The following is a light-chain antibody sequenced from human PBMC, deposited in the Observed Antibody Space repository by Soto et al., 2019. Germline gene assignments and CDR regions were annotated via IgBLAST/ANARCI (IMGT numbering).Light chain of an antibody. J-gene: IGKJ1*01. CDR3: QQYNDWPPWT. V-gene: IGKV3-15*01. CDR1: QSVRSN. CDR2: GAS. Sequence: ETVLTQSPATLSVSPGERVTLSCRASQSVRSNLAWYQQRPGQAPRLLISGASTSATGIQARFSVSGSGTEFTLTISSLQSEDVAIYYCQQYNDWPPWTFGQGTKVESK.